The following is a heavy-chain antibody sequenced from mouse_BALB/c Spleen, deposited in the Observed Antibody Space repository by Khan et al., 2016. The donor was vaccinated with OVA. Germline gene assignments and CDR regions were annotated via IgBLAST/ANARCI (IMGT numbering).Heavy chain of an antibody. J-gene: IGHJ3*01. D-gene: IGHD2-1*01. CDR2: IDPANGNT. V-gene: IGHV14-3*02. CDR1: GFNIKDTY. CDR3: ARGFIGNLFAY. Sequence: VQLQESGAELVKPGASVKLSCTASGFNIKDTYMHWVKQRPEQGLEWIGRIDPANGNTKYDPQFQGKATTTAASSSNTAYQQLSSLTSEDTAVYYCARGFIGNLFAYGAQGTLVTVSA.